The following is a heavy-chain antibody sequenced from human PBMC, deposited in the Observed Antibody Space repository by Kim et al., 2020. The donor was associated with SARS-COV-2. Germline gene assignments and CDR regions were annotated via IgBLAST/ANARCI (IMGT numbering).Heavy chain of an antibody. Sequence: PGDSDTRYSPSCRGQVTISADKSVSTAYLQWSSLKDSDTAMYYCARIGDYWGQGTLVTVSS. CDR2: PGDSDT. V-gene: IGHV5-51*01. J-gene: IGHJ4*02. D-gene: IGHD2-15*01. CDR3: ARIGDY.